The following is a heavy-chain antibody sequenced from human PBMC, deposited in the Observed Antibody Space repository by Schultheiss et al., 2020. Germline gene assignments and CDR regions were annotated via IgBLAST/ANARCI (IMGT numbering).Heavy chain of an antibody. CDR3: AKMAVAGNFDY. J-gene: IGHJ4*02. CDR1: GFTFDDYA. D-gene: IGHD6-19*01. Sequence: SLRLSCAASGFTFDDYAMHWVRQAPGKGLEWVSGISWNSGSIGYADSVKGRFTISRDNAKNSLYLQMNSLRAEDTALYYCAKMAVAGNFDYWGQGTLVTVSS. CDR2: ISWNSGSI. V-gene: IGHV3-9*01.